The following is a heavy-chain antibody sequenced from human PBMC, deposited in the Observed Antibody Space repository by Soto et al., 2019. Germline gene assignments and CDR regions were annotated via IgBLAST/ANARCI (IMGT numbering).Heavy chain of an antibody. J-gene: IGHJ2*01. CDR3: ARDLSSGYQGYFDL. Sequence: ASVKVSCEASGYTFTSYGISWVRQAPGQGLEWMGWISAYNGNTNYAQKLQGRVTMTTDTSTSTAYMELRSLRSDDTAVYYCARDLSSGYQGYFDLWGRRTLVTGSS. V-gene: IGHV1-18*01. D-gene: IGHD3-22*01. CDR1: GYTFTSYG. CDR2: ISAYNGNT.